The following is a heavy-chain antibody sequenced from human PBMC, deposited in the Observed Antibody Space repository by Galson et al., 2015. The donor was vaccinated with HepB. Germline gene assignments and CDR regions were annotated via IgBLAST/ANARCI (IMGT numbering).Heavy chain of an antibody. Sequence: SVKVSCKASGGTFSSYAISWVRQAPGQGLEWMGGIIPIFGTANYAQKFQGRVTITADESTSTAYMELSSLRSEDTAVYYCATSYYDFWSGYYTYYYYGMDVWGQGTTVTVSS. D-gene: IGHD3-3*01. J-gene: IGHJ6*02. CDR2: IIPIFGTA. CDR3: ATSYYDFWSGYYTYYYYGMDV. CDR1: GGTFSSYA. V-gene: IGHV1-69*13.